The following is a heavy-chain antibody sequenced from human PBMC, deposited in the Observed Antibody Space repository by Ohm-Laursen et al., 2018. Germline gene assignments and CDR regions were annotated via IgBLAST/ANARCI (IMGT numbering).Heavy chain of an antibody. CDR1: GGSISSYY. Sequence: SDTLSLTCPVSGGSISSYYWSWIRQPPGKGLEWIGYIYYSGSTNYNPSLKSRVTMSVDTSKNQLSLKLSSVTAADTAVYYCARLVVVTPYGMDVWGQGTTVTVSS. CDR2: IYYSGST. V-gene: IGHV4-59*07. J-gene: IGHJ6*02. D-gene: IGHD2-2*01. CDR3: ARLVVVTPYGMDV.